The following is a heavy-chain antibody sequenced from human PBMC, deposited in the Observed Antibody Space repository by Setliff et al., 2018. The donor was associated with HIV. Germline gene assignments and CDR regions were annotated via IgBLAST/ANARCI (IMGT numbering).Heavy chain of an antibody. J-gene: IGHJ5*02. CDR3: VRGYRSAWNSWFDA. D-gene: IGHD6-19*01. V-gene: IGHV1-46*01. CDR2: LNPSEGTT. CDR1: GYTFTTYY. Sequence: ASVKVSCKASGYTFTTYYIHGVRQAPGQGLEWMGILNPSEGTTSFAQKFQGRVTMTRDTSTSTVYMDLSSLRADDTAVYYCVRGYRSAWNSWFDAWGQGTRVTVSS.